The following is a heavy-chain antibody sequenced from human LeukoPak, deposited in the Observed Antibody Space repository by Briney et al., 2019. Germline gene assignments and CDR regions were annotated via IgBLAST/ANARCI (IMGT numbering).Heavy chain of an antibody. CDR2: IYPGDSDT. CDR3: ARRGSGSHAALNLFDY. CDR1: GYSFTSYW. V-gene: IGHV5-51*01. D-gene: IGHD3-10*01. J-gene: IGHJ4*02. Sequence: GESLKISCKGSGYSFTSYWIGWVRQMPGKGLEWMGIIYPGDSDTRYSPSFQGQVTISADKSISTAYLQWSSLTSSDTALYYCARRGSGSHAALNLFDYWGQGTLVTVSS.